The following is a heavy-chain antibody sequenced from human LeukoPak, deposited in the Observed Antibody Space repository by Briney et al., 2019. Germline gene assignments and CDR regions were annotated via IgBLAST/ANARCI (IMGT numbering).Heavy chain of an antibody. CDR2: IYYSGST. D-gene: IGHD2-2*01. J-gene: IGHJ6*02. CDR3: TRGEYTSSPYHFGMDV. V-gene: IGHV4-59*12. CDR1: GGSIRNYI. Sequence: PSETLSLTCTVSGGSIRNYIWSWIRRPPGKGLEWIGFIYYSGSTNYNPSLKSRVTISVDTSKNQLSLSLGSVTAADTAVYYCTRGEYTSSPYHFGMDVWGQGITVTVSS.